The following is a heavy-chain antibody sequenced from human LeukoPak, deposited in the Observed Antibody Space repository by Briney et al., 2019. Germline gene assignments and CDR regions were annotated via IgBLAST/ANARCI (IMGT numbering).Heavy chain of an antibody. CDR2: ISGSGGST. CDR3: ATLITFGGVLVADIQFFDY. Sequence: GGALRLSCAASGCTFSSYAMSWVRQAPGKGLEGVSGISGSGGSTYYAASVKGRFTISRDNSKNTLYLQMNSLRAEGTAVYYCATLITFGGVLVADIQFFDYWGQGTLVTVSS. CDR1: GCTFSSYA. J-gene: IGHJ4*02. D-gene: IGHD3-16*01. V-gene: IGHV3-23*01.